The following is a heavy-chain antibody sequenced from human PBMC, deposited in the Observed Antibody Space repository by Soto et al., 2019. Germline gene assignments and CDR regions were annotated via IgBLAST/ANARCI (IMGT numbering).Heavy chain of an antibody. J-gene: IGHJ3*02. CDR2: IYYSGST. CDR3: ARDMGYYASGGYTGAFDI. D-gene: IGHD3-22*01. V-gene: IGHV4-31*03. CDR1: GGSISSGGYY. Sequence: SETLSLTCTVSGGSISSGGYYWNWIRQHPGKGLEWIGYIYYSGSTYYNPSLKSRVTISVDTFKNQFSLKLTSVTAADTAVYYCARDMGYYASGGYTGAFDIWGQGTMVTVSS.